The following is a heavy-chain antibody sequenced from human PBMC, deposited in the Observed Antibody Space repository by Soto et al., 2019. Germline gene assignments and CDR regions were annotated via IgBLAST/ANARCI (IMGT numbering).Heavy chain of an antibody. CDR3: ARAGLDSVSKSHFDY. V-gene: IGHV4-30-2*01. J-gene: IGHJ4*02. CDR2: IYHSGST. D-gene: IGHD2-15*01. CDR1: GGSISSGGYS. Sequence: QLQLQESGSGLVKPSQTLSFTCAVSGGSISSGGYSWSWIRQPPGKGLEWIGYIYHSGSTYYNPSLKSRVTRSVDRSKNQFSLKLSSVTAADTAVYYCARAGLDSVSKSHFDYWGQGTLVTVS.